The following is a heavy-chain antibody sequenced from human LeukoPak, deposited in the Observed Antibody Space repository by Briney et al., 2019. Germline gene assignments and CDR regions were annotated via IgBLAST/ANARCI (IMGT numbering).Heavy chain of an antibody. V-gene: IGHV1-2*06. CDR1: EYTFTGYQ. CDR2: MNPNSGGT. CDR3: ARWGSTSCLDY. D-gene: IGHD2-2*01. Sequence: ASVKVSCKASEYTFTGYQMHWVRQAPGQGLEWMGRMNPNSGGTDYAQKFQGRVTMTRDTSTSTVYMELSSLRSEDTAVYYCARWGSTSCLDYWGQGTLVTVSS. J-gene: IGHJ4*02.